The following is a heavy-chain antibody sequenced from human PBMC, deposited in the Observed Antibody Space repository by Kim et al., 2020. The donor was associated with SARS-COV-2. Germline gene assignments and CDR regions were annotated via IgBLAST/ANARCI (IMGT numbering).Heavy chain of an antibody. CDR1: GGSISSSSYY. CDR3: AREEGMTTVVTGDY. J-gene: IGHJ4*02. CDR2: IYYSGST. V-gene: IGHV4-39*02. Sequence: SETLSLTCTVSGGSISSSSYYWGWIRQPPGKGLEWIGSIYYSGSTYYNPSLKSRVTISVDTSKNQFSLKLSSVTAADTAVYYCAREEGMTTVVTGDYWGQGTLVTVSS. D-gene: IGHD4-17*01.